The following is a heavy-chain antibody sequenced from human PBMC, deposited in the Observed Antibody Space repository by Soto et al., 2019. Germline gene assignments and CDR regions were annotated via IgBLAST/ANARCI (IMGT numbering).Heavy chain of an antibody. J-gene: IGHJ4*02. V-gene: IGHV3-30*18. CDR3: AKVREDLVLLVALDS. D-gene: IGHD5-12*01. CDR1: GFRFGAYA. Sequence: QVQLVESGGGVVQPGKSVRLSCAASGFRFGAYAMHWVRQAPGKGLEWVAVISEDGSRKYYRDSEKGRFTTSRDNSKNTLFLQMDRLRLEDTAVYSCAKVREDLVLLVALDSWGQGTRVTVSS. CDR2: ISEDGSRK.